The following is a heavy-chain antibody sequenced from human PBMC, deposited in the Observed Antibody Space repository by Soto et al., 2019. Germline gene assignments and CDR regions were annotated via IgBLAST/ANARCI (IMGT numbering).Heavy chain of an antibody. CDR3: ARRSVVVTAIDN. CDR1: GGTFSSYT. Sequence: SVKVSCKASGGTFSSYTISWVRQAPGQGLEWMGRIIPILGIANYAQKFQGRVTITRDTSASTAYMELSSLRSEDTAVYYCARRSVVVTAIDNWGKGTLVTVSS. V-gene: IGHV1-69*02. CDR2: IIPILGIA. D-gene: IGHD2-21*02. J-gene: IGHJ4*02.